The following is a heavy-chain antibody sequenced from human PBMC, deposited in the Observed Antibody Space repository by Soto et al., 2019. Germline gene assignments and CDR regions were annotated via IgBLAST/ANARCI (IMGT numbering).Heavy chain of an antibody. J-gene: IGHJ4*02. CDR2: IYTSGST. CDR1: GASLNNYY. CDR3: ARGSLAPDY. Sequence: QVQLQESGPGLVKPSETLSLTCTVSGASLNNYYWSWVRQPAGKGLEWVGRIYTSGSTNYNPPRESRCTMSVDTSKNQFSLKLSSVTAADTAVYYCARGSLAPDYWGQGTLITVSS. D-gene: IGHD1-26*01. V-gene: IGHV4-4*07.